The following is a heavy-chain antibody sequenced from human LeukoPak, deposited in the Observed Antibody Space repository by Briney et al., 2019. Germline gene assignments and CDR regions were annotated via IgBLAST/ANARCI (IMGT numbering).Heavy chain of an antibody. Sequence: VASVKVSCKASGYTFSNYGISWVRQAPGQGLEWMGWISSYNGNTKYAPTFEGRVTMTTDTSTTTTYMELRGLRSDDTALYYCARSHSSTWYPAFWGQGTLVTVSS. V-gene: IGHV1-18*01. CDR2: ISSYNGNT. CDR3: ARSHSSTWYPAF. J-gene: IGHJ4*02. CDR1: GYTFSNYG. D-gene: IGHD6-13*01.